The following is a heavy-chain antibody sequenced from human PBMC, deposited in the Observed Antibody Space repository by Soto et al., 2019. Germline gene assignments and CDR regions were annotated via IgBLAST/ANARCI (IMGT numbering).Heavy chain of an antibody. V-gene: IGHV4-30-2*01. J-gene: IGHJ4*02. CDR3: ARGGLLVYCGGSTCHNSFDY. CDR1: GGSINSGAYS. D-gene: IGHD2-15*01. Sequence: SETLSLTCDVSGGSINSGAYSWSWIRQPPGKGLEWIGYIYQSGSTYYSPSLKSRVTISIDRSKNQFSLSLSSVTAADTAVYYCARGGLLVYCGGSTCHNSFDYWGQGALVTVSS. CDR2: IYQSGST.